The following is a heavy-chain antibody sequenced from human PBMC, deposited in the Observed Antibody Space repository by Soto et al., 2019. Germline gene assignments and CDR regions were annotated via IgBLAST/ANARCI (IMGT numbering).Heavy chain of an antibody. V-gene: IGHV3-49*03. D-gene: IGHD3-22*01. Sequence: RLSCTASGFTFGDYAMSWFRQAPGKGLEWVGFIRSKAYGGTTEYAASVKGRFTISRDDSKSIAYLQMNSLKTEDTAVYYCTRDATAYYYDSSTNWGQGTLVTVSS. CDR1: GFTFGDYA. CDR2: IRSKAYGGTT. J-gene: IGHJ4*02. CDR3: TRDATAYYYDSSTN.